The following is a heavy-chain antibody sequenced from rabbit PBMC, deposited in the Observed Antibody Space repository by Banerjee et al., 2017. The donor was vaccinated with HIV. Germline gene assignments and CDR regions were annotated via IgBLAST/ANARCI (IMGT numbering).Heavy chain of an antibody. V-gene: IGHV1S40*01. Sequence: QSLEESGGDLVKPGASLTLTCTASGFTLSSYWMCWVRQAPGKGLEWIACIDGGSSGSIYYASWAKGRFTISKTSSTTVTLQMTSLTAADTATYFCARDPATDDSGERKYFNLWGPGTLVTV. CDR1: GFTLSSYW. J-gene: IGHJ4*01. D-gene: IGHD2-1*01. CDR3: ARDPATDDSGERKYFNL. CDR2: IDGGSSGSI.